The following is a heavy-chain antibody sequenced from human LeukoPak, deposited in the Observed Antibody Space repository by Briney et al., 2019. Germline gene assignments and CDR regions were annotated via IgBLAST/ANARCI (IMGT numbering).Heavy chain of an antibody. V-gene: IGHV1-2*02. CDR1: GYIFTGYY. J-gene: IGHJ4*02. D-gene: IGHD3-16*01. CDR2: INPNSGGT. CDR3: APTAEAYTSWWKV. Sequence: VASVKVSCKASGYIFTGYYMHWVRQAPGQGLEWMGWINPNSGGTNYAQKFQGRVTMTRDTSISTAYLEVRSLTSDDTAVYYCAPTAEAYTSWWKVWGQGTLVTVSS.